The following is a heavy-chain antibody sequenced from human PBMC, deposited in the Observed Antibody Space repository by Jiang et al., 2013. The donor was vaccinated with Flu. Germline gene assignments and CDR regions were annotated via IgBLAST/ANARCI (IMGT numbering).Heavy chain of an antibody. D-gene: IGHD3-22*01. J-gene: IGHJ4*02. V-gene: IGHV7-4-1*04. CDR3: ARDFYYDSSGDYPTHFDY. CDR2: INTNTGNP. Sequence: GQGLEWMGWINTNTGNPTYAQGFTGRFVFSLDTSITMAYLQISSLKAEDTAVYYCARDFYYDSSGDYPTHFDYWGQGTLVTVSS.